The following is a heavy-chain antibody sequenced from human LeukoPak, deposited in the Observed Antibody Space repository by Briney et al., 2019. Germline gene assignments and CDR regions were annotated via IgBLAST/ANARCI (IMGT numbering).Heavy chain of an antibody. D-gene: IGHD3-10*01. CDR2: IKQDGSEK. Sequence: GGSLRPSCAASGFTFSSYWMSWVRQAPGKGLEWVANIKQDGSEKYYVDSVKGRFTISRDNAKNSLYLQMNSLRAEDTAVYYCARDGGKYYGSGSRVQYYYYGMDVWGQGTTVTVSS. J-gene: IGHJ6*02. CDR3: ARDGGKYYGSGSRVQYYYYGMDV. V-gene: IGHV3-7*01. CDR1: GFTFSSYW.